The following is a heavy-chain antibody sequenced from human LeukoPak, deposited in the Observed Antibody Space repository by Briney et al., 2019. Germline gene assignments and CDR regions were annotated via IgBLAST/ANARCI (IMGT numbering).Heavy chain of an antibody. D-gene: IGHD2/OR15-2a*01. Sequence: PSGTLTLTCAASGWTFSGYSRSWIRQPPGKGLEWIGYINYSGSTNYNPSLKSRVTISVDTSKNQFSLKLSSVTAADTAVYYCARVLFVSAAFDIWGQGTMVTVSS. CDR3: ARVLFVSAAFDI. J-gene: IGHJ3*02. V-gene: IGHV4-59*08. CDR1: GWTFSGYS. CDR2: INYSGST.